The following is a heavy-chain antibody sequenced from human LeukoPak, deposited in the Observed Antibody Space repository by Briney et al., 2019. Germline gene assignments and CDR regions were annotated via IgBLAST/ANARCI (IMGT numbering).Heavy chain of an antibody. J-gene: IGHJ3*02. V-gene: IGHV3-7*01. Sequence: GGSLRLSCAASGVTITASWVSWIRQIPGKGLEWVANINSDGGEKHYVDSVKGRFTISRDNARNSLYLQMSSLGADDTALYYCASWVWSSLNAFDIWGQGTMVTVSS. CDR3: ASWVWSSLNAFDI. CDR1: GVTITASW. D-gene: IGHD2-21*02. CDR2: INSDGGEK.